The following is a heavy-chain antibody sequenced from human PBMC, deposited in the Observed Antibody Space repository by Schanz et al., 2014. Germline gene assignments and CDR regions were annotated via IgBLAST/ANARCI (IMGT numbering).Heavy chain of an antibody. CDR1: GGSFSGYY. D-gene: IGHD3-10*01. CDR2: INQSGTT. V-gene: IGHV4-34*06. J-gene: IGHJ4*02. Sequence: QVQLQQWGAGLLKPSETLSLTCAVYGGSFSGYYWSWIRQPPGKGLEWIGEINQSGTTNYNPSLKSRVTMSVDTSKNQFSLRLDSVTAADTAVYYCALREKPYGPFASWGQGALVTVSS. CDR3: ALREKPYGPFAS.